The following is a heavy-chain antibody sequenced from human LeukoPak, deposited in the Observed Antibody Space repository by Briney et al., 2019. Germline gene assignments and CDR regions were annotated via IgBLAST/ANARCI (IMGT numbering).Heavy chain of an antibody. CDR3: ARMSTSGPFFDY. CDR2: IYYLGST. Sequence: SETLSLTWTVSGDSISPYYWSWIRQPPGKGLGWIAYIYYLGSTNYNPSLKSRVTISVDTSKNQFSLKLNSVTAADTAVYFCARMSTSGPFFDYWGQGTLVTVSS. J-gene: IGHJ4*02. D-gene: IGHD5/OR15-5a*01. CDR1: GDSISPYY. V-gene: IGHV4-59*01.